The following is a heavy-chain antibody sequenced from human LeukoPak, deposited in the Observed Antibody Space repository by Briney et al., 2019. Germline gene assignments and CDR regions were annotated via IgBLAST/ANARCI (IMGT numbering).Heavy chain of an antibody. CDR3: AREEYGDYGKIDY. V-gene: IGHV3-11*01. D-gene: IGHD4-17*01. J-gene: IGHJ4*02. CDR1: GFSFSDYY. CDR2: ISSSGSTI. Sequence: GGSLRLSCAASGFSFSDYYMSWIRQAPGKGLEWVSFISSSGSTIYYADSVKGRFTISRDNAKNSLYLQMNSLRAEDTAVYYCAREEYGDYGKIDYWGQGTLVTVSS.